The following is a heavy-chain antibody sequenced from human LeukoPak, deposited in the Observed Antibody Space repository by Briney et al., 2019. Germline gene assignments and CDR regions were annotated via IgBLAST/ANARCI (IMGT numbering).Heavy chain of an antibody. CDR1: GFTFSNYW. CDR3: ARVLRYCSGGNCYSGGLGYMDV. CDR2: IKQDGSEK. J-gene: IGHJ6*03. V-gene: IGHV3-7*03. Sequence: GGSLRLSCAASGFTFSNYWMSWVRQAPGKGLEWVANIKQDGSEKYYVDSVKGRFTISRDNAKNSLFLQMNSLRAEDTAVYYCARVLRYCSGGNCYSGGLGYMDVWGKGTTVTISS. D-gene: IGHD2-15*01.